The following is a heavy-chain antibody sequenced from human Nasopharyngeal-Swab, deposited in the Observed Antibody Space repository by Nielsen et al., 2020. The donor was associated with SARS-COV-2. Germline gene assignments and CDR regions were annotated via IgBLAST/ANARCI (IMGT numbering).Heavy chain of an antibody. Sequence: GGSLRLSCVASGFTVRDYWMSWVRQAPAKGLEWVASIKQDGSEKNYVDSVKGRFTISRDNAKNSLFLQMDSLRTEDTAFYYCARVGGRTSPMGSWGQGTLVTVSS. J-gene: IGHJ4*02. CDR3: ARVGGRTSPMGS. D-gene: IGHD3-10*01. V-gene: IGHV3-7*01. CDR1: GFTVRDYW. CDR2: IKQDGSEK.